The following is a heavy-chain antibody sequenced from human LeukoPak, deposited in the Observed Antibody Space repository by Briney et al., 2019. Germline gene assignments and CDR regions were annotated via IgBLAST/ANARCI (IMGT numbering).Heavy chain of an antibody. CDR1: GYTLTELS. D-gene: IGHD3-22*01. J-gene: IGHJ4*02. Sequence: ASVKVSCKVSGYTLTELSMHWVRQAPGKGPEWMGGFDPEDGETIYAQKFQGRVTMTEDTSTDTAYMELSSLRSEDTAVYYCATDPTYYYDSSGYYSDYWGQGTLVTVSS. CDR2: FDPEDGET. V-gene: IGHV1-24*01. CDR3: ATDPTYYYDSSGYYSDY.